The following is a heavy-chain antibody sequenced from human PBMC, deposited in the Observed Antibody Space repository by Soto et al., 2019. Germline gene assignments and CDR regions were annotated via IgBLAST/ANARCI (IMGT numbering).Heavy chain of an antibody. Sequence: LSHPCTLAGRSRKKGSSQWWCIRQPPGKGLEWIGYIYHSGSTYYNPSLKSRVTISVDTSKNQFSLKLSSVTAADTAVYYCARDPIDHDWFDTWGQATLVSVSS. D-gene: IGHD3-16*02. V-gene: IGHV4-30-4*01. CDR3: ARDPIDHDWFDT. J-gene: IGHJ5*02. CDR1: GRSRKKGSSQ. CDR2: IYHSGST.